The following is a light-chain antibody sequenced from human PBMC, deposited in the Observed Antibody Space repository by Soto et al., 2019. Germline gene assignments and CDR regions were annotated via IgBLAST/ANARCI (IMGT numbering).Light chain of an antibody. Sequence: EIVMTQSPATLSVSPGERATLSCRASQSVSNNLAWYQKKPGQAPRLLIYGASTRATGIPARFSGSGSGTEFTLTISSLQSEDFAVYYCQQYATSPPTFGGGTKVEIK. J-gene: IGKJ4*01. V-gene: IGKV3-15*01. CDR2: GAS. CDR1: QSVSNN. CDR3: QQYATSPPT.